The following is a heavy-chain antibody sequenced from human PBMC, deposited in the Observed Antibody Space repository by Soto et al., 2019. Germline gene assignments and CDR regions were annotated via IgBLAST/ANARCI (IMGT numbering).Heavy chain of an antibody. CDR2: IIPIFGTA. D-gene: IGHD2-21*02. J-gene: IGHJ4*02. V-gene: IGHV1-69*13. CDR3: ASMVTSHPYFDY. CDR1: GGTFSSYA. Sequence: ASVKVSCKASGGTFSSYAISWVRQAPGQGLEWMGGIIPIFGTANYAQKFQGRVTITADESTSTAYMELSSLRSEDTAVYYCASMVTSHPYFDYWGQGTLVTVSS.